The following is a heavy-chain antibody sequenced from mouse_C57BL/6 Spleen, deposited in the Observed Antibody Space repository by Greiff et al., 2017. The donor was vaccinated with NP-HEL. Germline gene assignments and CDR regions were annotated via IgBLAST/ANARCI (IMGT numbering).Heavy chain of an antibody. CDR3: ARSRSNYGPYAMDY. Sequence: QVTLKVCGPGILQSSQTLSLTCSFSGFSLSTSGMGVSWIRQPSGKGLEWLAHSYWDDDKRYNPSLKSRLTISKETSRNQVFLKITSVDTADTATYYCARSRSNYGPYAMDYWGQGTSVTVSS. CDR1: GFSLSTSGMG. J-gene: IGHJ4*01. D-gene: IGHD2-5*01. CDR2: SYWDDDK. V-gene: IGHV8-12*01.